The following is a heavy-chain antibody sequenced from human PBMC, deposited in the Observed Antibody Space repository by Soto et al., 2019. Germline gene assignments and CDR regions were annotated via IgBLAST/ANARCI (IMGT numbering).Heavy chain of an antibody. CDR3: ARERFYGFWFDP. D-gene: IGHD3-10*01. CDR2: INHSGST. J-gene: IGHJ5*02. Sequence: SETLSLTCAVYGGYFSGYYWSWIRQPPGKGLEWIGEINHSGSTNYNPSLKSRVTISVDTSKNQFSLKLSSVTAADTAVYYCARERFYGFWFDPWGQGTLVTVSS. V-gene: IGHV4-34*01. CDR1: GGYFSGYY.